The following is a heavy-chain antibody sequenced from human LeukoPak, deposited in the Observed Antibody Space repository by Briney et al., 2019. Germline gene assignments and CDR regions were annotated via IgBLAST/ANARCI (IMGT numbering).Heavy chain of an antibody. CDR1: GVSISTYY. D-gene: IGHD6-13*01. CDR2: LYDSGST. V-gene: IGHV4-59*08. Sequence: SETLSLTCTVSGVSISTYYWGWIRQPPGKGVKWIGYLYDSGSTNYNPSLKSRVTISVDTSKNQFSLKLSSVTAADTAMYYCAKHGGSWTFDYWGQGTLVTVSS. J-gene: IGHJ4*02. CDR3: AKHGGSWTFDY.